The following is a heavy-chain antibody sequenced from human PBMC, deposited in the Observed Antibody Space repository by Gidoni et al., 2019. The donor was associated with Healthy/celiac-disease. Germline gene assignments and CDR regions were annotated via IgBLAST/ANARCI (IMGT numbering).Heavy chain of an antibody. CDR3: ATRGNLHDSLIY. J-gene: IGHJ4*02. D-gene: IGHD3-9*01. V-gene: IGHV1-24*01. CDR1: GYTLTELS. CDR2: VDPEDGET. Sequence: QVQLVQSGAEVKNPGASVKVSCKVSGYTLTELSMHWVRQAPGKGLDWMVGVDPEDGETIYAQKFQGRVTMTEDTSKDTAYMELSRLRSEDTAVYYCATRGNLHDSLIYWGQGTLVTVSS.